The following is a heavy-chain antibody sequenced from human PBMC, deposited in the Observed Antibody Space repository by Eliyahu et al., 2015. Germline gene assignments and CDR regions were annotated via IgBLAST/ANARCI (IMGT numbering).Heavy chain of an antibody. CDR2: IAVASGNS. CDR1: GFSFIDSS. D-gene: IGHD5-18*01. V-gene: IGHV1-58*03. CDR3: AAEGYSSGFGYYFDY. J-gene: IGHJ4*02. Sequence: MQVVQSGPEVKKPGTSVKVSCRASGFSFIDSSGQWVRQAPGQRLEWIGWIAVASGNSKSAQKFQERVTISRDMSTKTAYMELSSLTSEDTAVYYCAAEGYSSGFGYYFDYWGQGTMVTVSS.